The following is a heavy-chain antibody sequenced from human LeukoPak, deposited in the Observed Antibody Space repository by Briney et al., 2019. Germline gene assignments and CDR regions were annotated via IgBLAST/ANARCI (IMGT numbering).Heavy chain of an antibody. J-gene: IGHJ5*02. CDR2: IYWDDDK. V-gene: IGHV2-5*02. CDR3: AHIQNILTGYYRSQYNWFDP. D-gene: IGHD3-9*01. Sequence: ESGPTLVKPTQTLTLTCTFSGFSLSTSGVGVGWIRQPPGKALEWLALIYWDDDKRYSPSLKSRLTITKDTSKNKVVLTMTNLDPVDTATYYCAHIQNILTGYYRSQYNWFDPWGQGTLVTVSP. CDR1: GFSLSTSGVG.